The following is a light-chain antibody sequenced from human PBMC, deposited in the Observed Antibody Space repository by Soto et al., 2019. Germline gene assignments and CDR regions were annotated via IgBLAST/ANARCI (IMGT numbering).Light chain of an antibody. V-gene: IGLV2-14*03. Sequence: HSALTQPASVSGSTGQSVILSCSGTSGDIGAYDHVAWFQQHPGEVPKLLLRDVTNRPSGVSGRFSGSKSGNKAYLTISGLRPEDEADYYCSSSTHSNTVVFGGGTKLTV. CDR3: SSSTHSNTVV. CDR2: DVT. J-gene: IGLJ3*02. CDR1: SGDIGAYDH.